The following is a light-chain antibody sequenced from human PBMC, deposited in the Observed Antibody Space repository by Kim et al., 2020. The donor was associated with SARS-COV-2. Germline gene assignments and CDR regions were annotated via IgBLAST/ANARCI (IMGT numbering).Light chain of an antibody. J-gene: IGKJ2*01. CDR3: QQYYSTPRYT. CDR2: AAS. Sequence: ATIGERVTITCRASQDISNSFAWYQQKPGKAPKLLLYAASRLESGVPSRFSGSGSGTDYTLTISSLQPEDFATYYCQQYYSTPRYTFGQGTKLEI. CDR1: QDISNS. V-gene: IGKV1-NL1*01.